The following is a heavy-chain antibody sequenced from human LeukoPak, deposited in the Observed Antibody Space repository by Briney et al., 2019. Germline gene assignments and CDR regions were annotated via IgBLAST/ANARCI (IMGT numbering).Heavy chain of an antibody. CDR2: ISYDGSNK. V-gene: IGHV3-30*18. CDR3: AKSWGYTRPYYNYMDV. Sequence: GGSLRLSCAASGFTFSNHGMHWVRQAPGKGLEWVAVISYDGSNKYYADSVQGRFTISRDNSKNTLSLQMNGLRPEDTAVYYCAKSWGYTRPYYNYMDVWGKGTTVTVSS. D-gene: IGHD3-16*02. J-gene: IGHJ6*03. CDR1: GFTFSNHG.